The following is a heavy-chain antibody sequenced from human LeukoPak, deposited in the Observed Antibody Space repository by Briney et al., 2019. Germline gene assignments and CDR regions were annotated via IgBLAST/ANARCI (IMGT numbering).Heavy chain of an antibody. V-gene: IGHV1-2*02. CDR3: ARVKGRVFGVIATKERYFDY. D-gene: IGHD3-3*01. J-gene: IGHJ4*02. CDR1: GYTFTGYY. Sequence: ASVKVSCKASGYTFTGYYMHWVRQAPGQGLEWMGWINPNSGVSNYAQKFRGRVTMTRDTSISTAYMELSRLTSDDTAVYYCARVKGRVFGVIATKERYFDYWGQGTLVTVSS. CDR2: INPNSGVS.